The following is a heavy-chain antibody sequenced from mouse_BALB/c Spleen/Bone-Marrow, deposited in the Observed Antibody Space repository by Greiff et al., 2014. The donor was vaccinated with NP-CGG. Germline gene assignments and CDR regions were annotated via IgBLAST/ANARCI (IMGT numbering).Heavy chain of an antibody. Sequence: VQLQQSGADLVKPGASVKLSCTTSGFNIKGTFMHWVKQRPEQGLEWIGRIDPASGNTKYAPNFQGKATITADKSSNKVSLQLSGLTSEDSAVYYCAHDAPFTYWGQGTLVTVSA. J-gene: IGHJ3*01. CDR3: AHDAPFTY. CDR2: IDPASGNT. CDR1: GFNIKGTF. D-gene: IGHD2-3*01. V-gene: IGHV14-3*02.